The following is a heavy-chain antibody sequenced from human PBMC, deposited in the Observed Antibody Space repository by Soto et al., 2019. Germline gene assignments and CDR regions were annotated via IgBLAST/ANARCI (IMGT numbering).Heavy chain of an antibody. V-gene: IGHV4-39*05. J-gene: IGHJ4*02. CDR1: GDSSSSTSYY. D-gene: IGHD4-4*01. CDR3: AGSTITTNPYFAY. Sequence: SETPSLTCTVSGDSSSSTSYYWGWIRQPPGKGLEWIGSIYSSGSTYYNPSLNSRVTISVDTSKNQFFLKVTSVTAADAAVYSCAGSTITTNPYFAYWGRGTLVTLSS. CDR2: IYSSGST.